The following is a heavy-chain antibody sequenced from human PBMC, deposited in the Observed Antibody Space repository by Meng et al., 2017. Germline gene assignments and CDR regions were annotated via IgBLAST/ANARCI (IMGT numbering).Heavy chain of an antibody. V-gene: IGHV3-9*01. CDR2: ISWNSGSI. Sequence: SLKISCAASGFTLDDYAMHWVRQAPGKGLEWVSGISWNSGSIGYADSVKGRFTISRDNAKNSLYLQMNSLRAEDTASYYCAKGDTYYYGSGSYLGGYWGQGTLVTVSS. CDR1: GFTLDDYA. D-gene: IGHD3-10*01. CDR3: AKGDTYYYGSGSYLGGY. J-gene: IGHJ4*02.